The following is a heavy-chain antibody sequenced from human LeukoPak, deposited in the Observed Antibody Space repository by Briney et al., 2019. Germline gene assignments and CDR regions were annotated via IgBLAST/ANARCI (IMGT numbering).Heavy chain of an antibody. J-gene: IGHJ4*02. CDR1: GYTFTSYD. CDR3: AGGGYCRGGSCYLDY. Sequence: ASVKVSCKASGYTFTSYDINWVRQATGQGLEWMGWMNPNSGNTGYAQKFQGRVTMTRNNSTSTAYMELSSLRSEDTAVYYCAGGGYCRGGSCYLDYWGQGTLVTVSS. CDR2: MNPNSGNT. D-gene: IGHD2-15*01. V-gene: IGHV1-8*01.